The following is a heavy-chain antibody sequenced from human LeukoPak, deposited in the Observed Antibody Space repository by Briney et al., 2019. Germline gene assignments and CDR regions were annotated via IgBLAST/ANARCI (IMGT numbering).Heavy chain of an antibody. CDR2: INTDGSTT. CDR3: ARGRGGSYHY. J-gene: IGHJ4*02. V-gene: IGHV3-74*01. CDR1: GFPFSNDW. D-gene: IGHD1-26*01. Sequence: GGSLRLSCAASGFPFSNDWMQWVRHAPGKGLVWVSRINTDGSTTTYADSVKGRFTISRDNAKNTLYLQMNSLRVEDTAVYYCARGRGGSYHYWGQGTLVTVSS.